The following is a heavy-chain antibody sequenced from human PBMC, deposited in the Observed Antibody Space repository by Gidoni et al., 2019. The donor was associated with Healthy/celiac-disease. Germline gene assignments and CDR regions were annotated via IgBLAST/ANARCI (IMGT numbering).Heavy chain of an antibody. J-gene: IGHJ4*02. D-gene: IGHD3-9*01. CDR2: ISYDGSNK. Sequence: QVQLVESGGGVVQPGRSLRTSCAASAFTFSSYAMHWVRQAPGKGLEWVAVISYDGSNKYYADSVKGRFTISRDNSKNTLYLQMNSLRAEDTAVYYCARESNDMNIDYGGQGTLVTVSS. CDR3: ARESNDMNIDY. V-gene: IGHV3-30-3*01. CDR1: AFTFSSYA.